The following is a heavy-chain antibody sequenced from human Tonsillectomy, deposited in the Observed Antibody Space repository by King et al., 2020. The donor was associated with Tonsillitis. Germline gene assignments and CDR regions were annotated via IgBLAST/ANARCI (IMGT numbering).Heavy chain of an antibody. CDR2: ISGNSGTI. D-gene: IGHD4/OR15-4a*01. CDR1: GFTFDDYA. Sequence: VPLVESGGGLVQPGRSLRLSCAASGFTFDDYAMHWVRHAPGQGLEWVSGISGNSGTIGYADSVKGRFTISRDNAKNSLYLQMNSLRAADTALEYCAKEIDRARGALDSGGQGTMVAVS. V-gene: IGHV3-9*01. J-gene: IGHJ3*02. CDR3: AKEIDRARGALDS.